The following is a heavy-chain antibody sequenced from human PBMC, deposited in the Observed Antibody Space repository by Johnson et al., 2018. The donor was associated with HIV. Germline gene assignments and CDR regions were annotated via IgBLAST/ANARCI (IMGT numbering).Heavy chain of an antibody. CDR3: VRVELGAFDI. CDR1: GFTFSDHY. J-gene: IGHJ3*02. CDR2: TRNKANSYTT. D-gene: IGHD1-7*01. V-gene: IGHV3-72*01. Sequence: VQLVESGGGVVQPGGSLRLSCAASGFTFSDHYMDWVRQAPGKGLEWVGRTRNKANSYTTEYAASVKGRFTISRDDSKNSLYLQMNSLKTEDTAVYYCVRVELGAFDICGQGTMVTVSS.